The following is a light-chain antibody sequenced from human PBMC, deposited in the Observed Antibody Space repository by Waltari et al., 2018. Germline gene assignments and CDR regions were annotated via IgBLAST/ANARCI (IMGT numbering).Light chain of an antibody. J-gene: IGLJ3*02. Sequence: QSALTQPASVSGSPGQSITIFCTGTKSDVGFYNPVSWYQQHPGKAPKVIIYDVSPRPAGISNLFSGSKSGNTASLTISGLQADDEADYYCKSYTGTGSGVFGGGTKLTVL. V-gene: IGLV2-14*03. CDR1: KSDVGFYNP. CDR2: DVS. CDR3: KSYTGTGSGV.